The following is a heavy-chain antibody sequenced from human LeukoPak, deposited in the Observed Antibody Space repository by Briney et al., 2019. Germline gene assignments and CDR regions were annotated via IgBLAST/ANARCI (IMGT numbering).Heavy chain of an antibody. D-gene: IGHD3-10*01. V-gene: IGHV4-34*01. J-gene: IGHJ5*02. CDR1: GGSFGGYY. CDR2: INESGTT. CDR3: ARALMTLVRGVPRTTWFHP. Sequence: SETLSLTCAVFGGSFGGYYWTWVRQAPGKGLEWIGEINESGTTNYNASLNNRVTISVDTSKNQLSLKLTSLTAADTAVFYCARALMTLVRGVPRTTWFHPWGQGTLVTVSS.